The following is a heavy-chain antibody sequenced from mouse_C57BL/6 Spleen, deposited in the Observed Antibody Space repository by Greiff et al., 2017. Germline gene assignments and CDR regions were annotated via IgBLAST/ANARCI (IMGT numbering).Heavy chain of an antibody. CDR1: GFTFSDYY. CDR2: ISNGGGST. Sequence: EVKLVESGGGLVQPGGSLKLSCAASGFTFSDYYMYWVRQTPEKRLEWVAYISNGGGSTYYPDTVKGRFTISRDNAKNTLYLQMSRLTSEDTAMYYCARHYDYDDYYAMDYWGQGTSVTVSS. V-gene: IGHV5-12*01. CDR3: ARHYDYDDYYAMDY. D-gene: IGHD2-4*01. J-gene: IGHJ4*01.